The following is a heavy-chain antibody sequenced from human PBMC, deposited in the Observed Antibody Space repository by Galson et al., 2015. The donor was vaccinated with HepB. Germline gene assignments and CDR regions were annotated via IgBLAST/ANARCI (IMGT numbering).Heavy chain of an antibody. J-gene: IGHJ4*02. D-gene: IGHD3-10*01. Sequence: SLRLSCAASGFTFDDYAMHWVRQAPGKGLEWVSGISWNSGSIAYADSVKGRFTISRDNTKNSLYLQMNSLRAEDTALYYCAKGEYYGSGNFDHWGQGTLVTVSS. CDR2: ISWNSGSI. V-gene: IGHV3-9*01. CDR1: GFTFDDYA. CDR3: AKGEYYGSGNFDH.